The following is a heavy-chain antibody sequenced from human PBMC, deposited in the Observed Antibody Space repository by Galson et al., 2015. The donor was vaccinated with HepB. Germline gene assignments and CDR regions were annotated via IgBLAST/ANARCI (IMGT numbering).Heavy chain of an antibody. V-gene: IGHV3-21*01. CDR1: GFTFSSYS. CDR3: ARDFPSSGWYSQGKYYFDY. D-gene: IGHD6-19*01. CDR2: ISGSSSYI. Sequence: SLRLSCAASGFTFSSYSMNWVRQAPGKGLEWVSSISGSSSYIYYADSVKGRFTISRDNAKNSLYLQMNSLRAEDTAVYYCARDFPSSGWYSQGKYYFDYWGQGTLVTVSS. J-gene: IGHJ4*02.